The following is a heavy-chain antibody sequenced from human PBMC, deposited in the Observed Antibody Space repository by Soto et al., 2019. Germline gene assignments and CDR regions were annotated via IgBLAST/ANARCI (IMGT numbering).Heavy chain of an antibody. V-gene: IGHV1-18*01. CDR2: ISAYNGNT. D-gene: IGHD3-22*01. Sequence: ASVKVSCKASGYTFTSYGISWVRQAPGQGLEWMGWISAYNGNTNYAQKLQGRVTMTTDTSTSTAYMELRSLRSDDTAVYYCARDLGDSSGYYYRLYYYYYGMDVWGQGTTVTVPS. CDR3: ARDLGDSSGYYYRLYYYYYGMDV. CDR1: GYTFTSYG. J-gene: IGHJ6*02.